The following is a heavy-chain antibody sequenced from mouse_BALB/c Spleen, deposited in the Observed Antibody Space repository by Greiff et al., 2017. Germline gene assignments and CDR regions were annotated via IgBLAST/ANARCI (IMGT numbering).Heavy chain of an antibody. CDR3: AHWGILYAMDY. J-gene: IGHJ4*01. D-gene: IGHD4-1*01. V-gene: IGHV1-7*01. CDR1: GYTFTSYW. Sequence: VHLVESGAELAKPGASVKMSCKASGYTFTSYWMHWVKQRPGQGLEWIGYINPSTGYTEYNQKFKDKATLTVDKSSSTAYMQLSSPTSEDSAVYYCAHWGILYAMDYWGQGTSVTVSS. CDR2: INPSTGYT.